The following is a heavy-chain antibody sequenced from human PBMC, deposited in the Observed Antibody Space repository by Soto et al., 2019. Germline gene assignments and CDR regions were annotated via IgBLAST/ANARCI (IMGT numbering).Heavy chain of an antibody. D-gene: IGHD6-13*01. CDR2: VFHSGST. V-gene: IGHV4-4*02. Sequence: PSETPSLTCPVFTGSISSSNWWGLVRQPPGKGLEWIGEVFHSGSTNYNPSLKSRVTISVDKSKNQFSLKLSSVTAADTAVYFCARVRYSSSYFDYWGQGTLVTVSS. CDR3: ARVRYSSSYFDY. J-gene: IGHJ4*02. CDR1: TGSISSSNW.